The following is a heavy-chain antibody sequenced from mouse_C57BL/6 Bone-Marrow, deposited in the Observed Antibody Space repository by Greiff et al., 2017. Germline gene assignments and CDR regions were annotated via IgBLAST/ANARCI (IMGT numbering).Heavy chain of an antibody. CDR1: GFNIKDYY. Sequence: EVQLQQSGAELVRPGASVKLSCTASGFNIKDYYMHWVKQRPEQGLEWIGRIDPEDGDTEYAPKFQGKATMTADTSSNTAYLQLSSLTSEDTAVYYCTTVIYDGYWAWFAYWGQGTLVTVSA. D-gene: IGHD2-3*01. J-gene: IGHJ3*01. CDR2: IDPEDGDT. V-gene: IGHV14-1*01. CDR3: TTVIYDGYWAWFAY.